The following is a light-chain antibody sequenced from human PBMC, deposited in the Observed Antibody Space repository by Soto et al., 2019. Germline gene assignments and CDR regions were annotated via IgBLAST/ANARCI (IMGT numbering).Light chain of an antibody. J-gene: IGLJ3*02. CDR2: LNSDGSH. Sequence: QPVLTQSPSASASLGDSVKLTCTLTSGLSSHAIAWHQQRPEKGPRYLMKLNSDGSHTKGDGIPDRFSGSSSVAERYLSISSLQSEDEADYYCQTWSSGTGWVFGGGTKLTVL. CDR1: SGLSSHA. V-gene: IGLV4-69*02. CDR3: QTWSSGTGWV.